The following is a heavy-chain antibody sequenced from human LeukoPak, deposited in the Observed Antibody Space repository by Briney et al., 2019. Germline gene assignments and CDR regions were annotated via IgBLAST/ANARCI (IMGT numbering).Heavy chain of an antibody. CDR2: IIPIFGTA. Sequence: SVKISCKASGGTFSSYAISWVRQAPGQGLEWMGGIIPIFGTANYAQKFQGRVTITADESTSTAYMELSSLRSEDTAVYYCARAGWNDFWSGPNYYYYGMDVWGQGTTVTVSS. CDR1: GGTFSSYA. D-gene: IGHD3-3*01. J-gene: IGHJ6*02. V-gene: IGHV1-69*13. CDR3: ARAGWNDFWSGPNYYYYGMDV.